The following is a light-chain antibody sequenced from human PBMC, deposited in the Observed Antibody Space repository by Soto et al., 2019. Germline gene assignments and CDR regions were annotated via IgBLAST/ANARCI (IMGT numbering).Light chain of an antibody. J-gene: IGKJ4*01. CDR2: GAS. V-gene: IGKV3-15*01. Sequence: EIVMTQSPATLYVSPGDRVTLSCRASRSIASNLAWYQLKPGQAPRLLFYGASNRATAVPARFTGSGSVTEFTLTITSLQSDDLAVYYCQQYDNWPTTFGGGTKVDIK. CDR1: RSIASN. CDR3: QQYDNWPTT.